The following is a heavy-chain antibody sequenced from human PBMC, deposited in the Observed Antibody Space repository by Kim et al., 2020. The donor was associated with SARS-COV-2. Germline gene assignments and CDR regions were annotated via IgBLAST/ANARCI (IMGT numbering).Heavy chain of an antibody. J-gene: IGHJ6*02. CDR2: IKQDGSEK. Sequence: GGSLRLSCTASGFMLSGYWMSWVRQATGRGLEWVANIKQDGSEKYYMDSVKGRFTISSDNAENSLYLQMNSLRAEDTAAYYCVRGVSGKYGMDVWGQGTT. CDR1: GFMLSGYW. V-gene: IGHV3-7*01. D-gene: IGHD6-25*01. CDR3: VRGVSGKYGMDV.